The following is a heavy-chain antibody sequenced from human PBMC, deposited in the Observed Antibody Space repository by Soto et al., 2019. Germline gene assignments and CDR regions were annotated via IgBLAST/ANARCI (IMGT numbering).Heavy chain of an antibody. Sequence: GASVKVSCKASGYTFTSYDINWVRQATGQGLEWMGWMNPNSGNTGYAQKFQGRVTMTRNTSISTAYMELSSLRSEDTAVYYCARDLVVPALHHYYYMDVWGKATTVTLSS. D-gene: IGHD2-2*01. J-gene: IGHJ6*03. V-gene: IGHV1-8*01. CDR2: MNPNSGNT. CDR3: ARDLVVPALHHYYYMDV. CDR1: GYTFTSYD.